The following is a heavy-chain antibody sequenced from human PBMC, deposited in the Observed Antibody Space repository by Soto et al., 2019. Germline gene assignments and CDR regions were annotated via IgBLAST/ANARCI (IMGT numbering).Heavy chain of an antibody. J-gene: IGHJ6*02. V-gene: IGHV1-69*06. Sequence: GASVKVSCKASGGTFSSYAISWLRQAPGQGLEWMGGIIPIFGTANYAQKFQGRVTITADKATSTAYMELSSLRSEDTAVYYCASGEATVTTSYYYRMDVWGQGTTVTVSS. CDR2: IIPIFGTA. CDR1: GGTFSSYA. D-gene: IGHD4-4*01. CDR3: ASGEATVTTSYYYRMDV.